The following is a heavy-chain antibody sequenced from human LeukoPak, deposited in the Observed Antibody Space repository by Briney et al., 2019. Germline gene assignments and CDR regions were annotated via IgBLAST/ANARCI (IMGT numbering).Heavy chain of an antibody. V-gene: IGHV3-9*01. CDR1: GFTFDDYA. J-gene: IGHJ4*02. CDR2: ISWNSGSI. CDR3: AKGLVTAGGVGYFDY. D-gene: IGHD2-21*02. Sequence: GRSLRLSCAASGFTFDDYAMHWVRQAPGKGLEWVSGISWNSGSIGYADSVKGRFTISRDNAKNSLYLQMNSLRAEDTALYYCAKGLVTAGGVGYFDYWGQGTLVTVSS.